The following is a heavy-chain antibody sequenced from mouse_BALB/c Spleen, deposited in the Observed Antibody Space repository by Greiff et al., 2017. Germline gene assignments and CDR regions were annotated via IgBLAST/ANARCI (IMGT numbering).Heavy chain of an antibody. J-gene: IGHJ3*01. V-gene: IGHV5-17*02. CDR3: ARWGDGSY. Sequence: EVKLMESGGGLVQPGGSRKLSCAASGFTFSSFGMHWVRQAPEKGLGWVAYISSGSSTIYYADTVKGRFTISRDNPKNTLFLQMTSLRSEDTAMYYCARWGDGSYWGQGTLVTVSA. CDR2: ISSGSSTI. D-gene: IGHD3-3*01. CDR1: GFTFSSFG.